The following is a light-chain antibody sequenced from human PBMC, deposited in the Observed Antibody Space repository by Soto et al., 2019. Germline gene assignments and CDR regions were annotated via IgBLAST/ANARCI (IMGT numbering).Light chain of an antibody. V-gene: IGKV3-15*01. CDR1: RNVYTN. Sequence: EIVMTQSPATLSVSSGERATLSCRASRNVYTNLAWYQQRPGQAPRLLIYGASTRATDIPGRFSGSGSGTEFTLTTRGLQSEDVAVYYSQQYSNWPPEYPFGQGTKLEI. J-gene: IGKJ2*01. CDR3: QQYSNWPPEYP. CDR2: GAS.